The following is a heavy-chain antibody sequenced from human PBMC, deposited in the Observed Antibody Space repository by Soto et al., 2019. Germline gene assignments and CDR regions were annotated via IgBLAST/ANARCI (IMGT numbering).Heavy chain of an antibody. D-gene: IGHD6-13*01. Sequence: ASVKVSCKASGYTFTSYGISWVRQAPGQGLEWMGWISAYNGNTNYAQKLQGRVTMTTDTSTSTAYMELRSLRSDDTAVYYCARDRGRAVAGGLFDYCGQGPLVTVTS. CDR2: ISAYNGNT. CDR3: ARDRGRAVAGGLFDY. CDR1: GYTFTSYG. V-gene: IGHV1-18*01. J-gene: IGHJ4*02.